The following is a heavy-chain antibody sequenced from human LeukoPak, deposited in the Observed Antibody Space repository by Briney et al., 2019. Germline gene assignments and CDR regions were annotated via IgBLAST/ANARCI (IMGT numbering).Heavy chain of an antibody. CDR2: INWNGGST. CDR1: GFTFDDYG. V-gene: IGHV3-20*04. J-gene: IGHJ4*02. CDR3: ARYYDSSGYYLGPFDY. Sequence: GGSLRLSCAASGFTFDDYGMSWVRQAPGKGLEWVSGINWNGGSTGYADSVKGRFTISRDNAKNSLYLQMNSLTAEDTALYYCARYYDSSGYYLGPFDYWGQGTLVTVSS. D-gene: IGHD3-22*01.